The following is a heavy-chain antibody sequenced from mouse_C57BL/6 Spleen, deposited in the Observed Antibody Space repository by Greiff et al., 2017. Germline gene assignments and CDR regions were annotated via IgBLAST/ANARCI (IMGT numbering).Heavy chain of an antibody. D-gene: IGHD2-5*01. V-gene: IGHV1-55*01. Sequence: QVQLKESGAELVKPGASVKMSCKASGYTFTSYWITWVKQRPGQGLEWIGDIYPGSGSTNYNEKFKSKATLTVDTSSSTAYMQLSSLTSEDSAVYYCARGYSNGDAMDYWGQGTSVTVSS. J-gene: IGHJ4*01. CDR2: IYPGSGST. CDR1: GYTFTSYW. CDR3: ARGYSNGDAMDY.